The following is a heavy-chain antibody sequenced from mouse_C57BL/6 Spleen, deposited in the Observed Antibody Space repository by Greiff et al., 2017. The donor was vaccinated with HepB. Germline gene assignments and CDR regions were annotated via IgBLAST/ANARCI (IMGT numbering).Heavy chain of an antibody. J-gene: IGHJ3*01. D-gene: IGHD1-1*01. CDR1: GYTFTSYW. Sequence: QVQLQQPGAELVMPGASVKLSCKASGYTFTSYWMHWVKQRPGKGLEWIGEIDPSDRYTNYNQKFKGKSTLTGDKSSSTAYMQLSSLTSEDSAVYYCARKGGYYGWFAYWGQGTLVTVSA. V-gene: IGHV1-69*01. CDR2: IDPSDRYT. CDR3: ARKGGYYGWFAY.